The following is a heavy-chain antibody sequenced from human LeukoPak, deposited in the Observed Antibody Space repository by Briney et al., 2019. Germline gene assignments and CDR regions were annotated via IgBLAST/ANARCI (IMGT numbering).Heavy chain of an antibody. CDR3: ARQTRGLPYAFDI. V-gene: IGHV4-39*01. CDR1: GGSISSSSYY. J-gene: IGHJ3*02. Sequence: SETLSLTCTVSGGSISSSSYYWGWIRQPPGKGLEWIGSIYYSGSTYYNPSLKSRVTISVDTSKNQFSLKLSSVTAADTAVYYCARQTRGLPYAFDIWGQGTMVTVSS. CDR2: IYYSGST.